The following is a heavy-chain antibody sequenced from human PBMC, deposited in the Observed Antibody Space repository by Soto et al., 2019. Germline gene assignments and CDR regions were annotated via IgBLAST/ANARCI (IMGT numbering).Heavy chain of an antibody. V-gene: IGHV1-2*02. CDR3: ARHQGLGSSLPDF. CDR1: GFTFSGFY. J-gene: IGHJ4*02. D-gene: IGHD1-26*01. Sequence: ASVKVSCKASGFTFSGFYLHWVRQAPGQGLEWMGWINPNSGGTRYALKFEGRVTMTRDTSIRTVYTELTRLRSDDTAFYYCARHQGLGSSLPDFWGQGTAVTAPQ. CDR2: INPNSGGT.